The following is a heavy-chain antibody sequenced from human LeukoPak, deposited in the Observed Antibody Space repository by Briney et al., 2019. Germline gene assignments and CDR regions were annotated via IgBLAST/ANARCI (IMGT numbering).Heavy chain of an antibody. V-gene: IGHV4-61*02. J-gene: IGHJ4*02. D-gene: IGHD3-22*01. CDR3: AREGSIYYSDSSGYLGY. CDR2: IYSGGRT. CDR1: GDSINSGPYY. Sequence: PSETLSLTCTVSGDSINSGPYYWSWIRQPAGKGLEWIGRIYSGGRTNYNPSLKSRVTISVDTSKNQFSLKLSSVTAADTAVYYCAREGSIYYSDSSGYLGYWGQGTLVTVFS.